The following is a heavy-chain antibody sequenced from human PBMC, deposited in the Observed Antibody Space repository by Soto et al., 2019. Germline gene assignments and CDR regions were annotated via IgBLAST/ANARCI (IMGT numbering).Heavy chain of an antibody. CDR3: ARVKSGSYDWFDP. CDR1: GFTFGNYW. V-gene: IGHV3-74*01. Sequence: VQLVESGRGLVQPGGSLRLSCAASGFTFGNYWMHWVRQAPGKGLMWVSRINTDGSRTTYADSVKGRFAISRDNAKNTVYLQMNSLRAEDTAVYYCARVKSGSYDWFDPWGQGTLVTVSS. CDR2: INTDGSRT. J-gene: IGHJ5*02. D-gene: IGHD3-10*01.